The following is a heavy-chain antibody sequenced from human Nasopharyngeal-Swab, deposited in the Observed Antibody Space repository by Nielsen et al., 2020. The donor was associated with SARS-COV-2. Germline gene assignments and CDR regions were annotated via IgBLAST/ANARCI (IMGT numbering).Heavy chain of an antibody. D-gene: IGHD5-24*01. V-gene: IGHV3-7*03. CDR3: ASSEMATMNFDY. Sequence: AGSLTLPCAASGFTFSSYWMSWVRQAPGKGLEWVANIKQDGSEKYYVDSVKGRFTISRDNAKNSLYLQMNSLRAEDTAVYYCASSEMATMNFDYWGQGTLVTVSS. J-gene: IGHJ4*01. CDR2: IKQDGSEK. CDR1: GFTFSSYW.